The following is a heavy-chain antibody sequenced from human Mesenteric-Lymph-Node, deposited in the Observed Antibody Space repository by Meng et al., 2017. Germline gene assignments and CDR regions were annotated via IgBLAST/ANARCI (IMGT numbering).Heavy chain of an antibody. CDR1: GGPISSSNYY. CDR2: ISYSGST. D-gene: IGHD3-10*01. Sequence: QQQLQESGPGLVKPSETLSLTCTVSGGPISSSNYYWNWIRQHPGKGLEWIGYISYSGSTYYNPSLKSRVTISLDTSKNQFSLNLSSVTAADTAVYYCARDRFSSGSSNWFDPWGQGTLVTVSS. J-gene: IGHJ5*02. CDR3: ARDRFSSGSSNWFDP. V-gene: IGHV4-31*03.